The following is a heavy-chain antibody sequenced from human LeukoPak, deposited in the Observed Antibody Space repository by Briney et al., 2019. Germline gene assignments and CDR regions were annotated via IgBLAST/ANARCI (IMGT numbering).Heavy chain of an antibody. Sequence: SETLSLTCAVYGGSFSGYYWSWIRQPPGKGLEWIGEINHSGSTNYNPSLKGRVTISVDTSKNQFSLKLSSVTAADTAVYYCARDRPSMVWGFDYWGQGTLVTVSS. J-gene: IGHJ4*02. V-gene: IGHV4-34*01. CDR2: INHSGST. CDR1: GGSFSGYY. D-gene: IGHD3-10*01. CDR3: ARDRPSMVWGFDY.